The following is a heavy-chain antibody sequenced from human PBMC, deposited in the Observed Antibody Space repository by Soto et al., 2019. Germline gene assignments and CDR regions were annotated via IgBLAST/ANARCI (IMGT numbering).Heavy chain of an antibody. CDR1: GFTFSSYA. J-gene: IGHJ4*02. CDR3: ANAGQQLVQSYFDY. Sequence: GGSLRLSCAASGFTFSSYAMSWVRQAPGKGLEWVSAISGSGGSTCYADSVKGRFTISRDNSKNTLYLQMNSLRAEDTAVYYCANAGQQLVQSYFDYWGQGTLVTVSS. CDR2: ISGSGGST. D-gene: IGHD6-13*01. V-gene: IGHV3-23*01.